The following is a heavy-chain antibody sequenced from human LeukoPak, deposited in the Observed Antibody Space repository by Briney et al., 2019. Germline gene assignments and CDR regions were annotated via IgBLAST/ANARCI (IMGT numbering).Heavy chain of an antibody. J-gene: IGHJ4*02. CDR2: IYYSGST. D-gene: IGHD2-8*01. CDR1: GGSISPYY. CDR3: ARSGTKTNVFDY. Sequence: SETLSLTCTVSGGSISPYYWSWIRQPPGKGLEWIGYIYYSGSTNYSPSLQSRVTISVDTSRNQFSLGLSSVTAADTAMYYCARSGTKTNVFDYWGQGTLVTVSS. V-gene: IGHV4-59*01.